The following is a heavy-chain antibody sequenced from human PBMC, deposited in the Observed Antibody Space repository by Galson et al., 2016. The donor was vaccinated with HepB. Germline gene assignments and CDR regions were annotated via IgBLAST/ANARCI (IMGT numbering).Heavy chain of an antibody. CDR1: GYTFTSYD. D-gene: IGHD6-6*01. CDR2: MNPNSGNT. Sequence: SVKVSYKASGYTFTSYDINWVRQATGQGLEWMGWMNPNSGNTGYAQKFQGRVTMTRNTSITTAYMELSSLRSEDTAVYYCARGGLAARRRWAHWGQGTLVTVSS. CDR3: ARGGLAARRRWAH. J-gene: IGHJ1*01. V-gene: IGHV1-8*01.